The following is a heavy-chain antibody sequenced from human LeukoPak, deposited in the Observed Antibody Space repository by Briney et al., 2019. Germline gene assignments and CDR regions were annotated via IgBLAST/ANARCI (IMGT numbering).Heavy chain of an antibody. Sequence: GGSLRLSCAASRFTFSSYAMSWVRQAPGKGLEWVSGISGSGGSPYYGDSVKGRFTISRDNSKNTLCLQMNSLRAEDTAVYYCAKSGVTVTTRYYGMDVWGQGTTVTVSS. J-gene: IGHJ6*02. CDR2: ISGSGGSP. CDR1: RFTFSSYA. CDR3: AKSGVTVTTRYYGMDV. V-gene: IGHV3-23*01. D-gene: IGHD4-17*01.